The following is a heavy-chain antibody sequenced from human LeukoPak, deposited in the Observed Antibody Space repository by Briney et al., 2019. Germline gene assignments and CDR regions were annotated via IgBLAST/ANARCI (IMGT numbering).Heavy chain of an antibody. CDR1: GFSFNIYG. V-gene: IGHV3-30*18. CDR3: AKNRVVFNWNYAYYFDS. Sequence: HAGGSLRLSCAASGFSFNIYGMHWVRQAPGKGLEWVALISHDGNNKYYADSVKGRFTISRDNSKNTLYLQMNSLRADDTAVYYCAKNRVVFNWNYAYYFDSWGQGTLVTVSS. J-gene: IGHJ4*02. D-gene: IGHD1-7*01. CDR2: ISHDGNNK.